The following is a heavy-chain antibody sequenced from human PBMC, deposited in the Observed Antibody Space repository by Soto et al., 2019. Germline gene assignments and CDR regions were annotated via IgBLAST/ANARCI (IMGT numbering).Heavy chain of an antibody. CDR2: ISSSGGST. J-gene: IGHJ4*02. D-gene: IGHD3-22*01. CDR3: AKYQPMTQPRPYLDY. V-gene: IGHV3-23*01. CDR1: GFTFSSYA. Sequence: EVQLLESGGDLIQPGGSLRLSCAASGFTFSSYAMSWVRQAPGKGLGWVSAISSSGGSTFYSDSVKGRLTISRDNYRNTQSLQMNSLRAEDTSIYYCAKYQPMTQPRPYLDYWGQGTLVTVSS.